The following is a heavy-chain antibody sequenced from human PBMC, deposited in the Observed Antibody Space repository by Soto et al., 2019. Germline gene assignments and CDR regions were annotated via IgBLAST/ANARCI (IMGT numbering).Heavy chain of an antibody. CDR1: GFSISSYW. V-gene: IGHV3-7*03. CDR3: AGGSGWLSDY. J-gene: IGHJ4*02. D-gene: IGHD6-19*01. CDR2: IRKDRSEK. Sequence: EVQLVESGGGLVQPGGSLRLSCAASGFSISSYWMNWVRQAPGKGLEWVAIIRKDRSEKYYVDSVKGRFTISRDNAKNSLYLQMNSPRDDDTAVYYCAGGSGWLSDYWGRGTLVTVSS.